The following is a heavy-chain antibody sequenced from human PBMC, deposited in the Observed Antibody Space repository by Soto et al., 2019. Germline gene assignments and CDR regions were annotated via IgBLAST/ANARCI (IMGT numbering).Heavy chain of an antibody. J-gene: IGHJ4*02. Sequence: QITLKESGPTLVKPTQTLTLTCTFSGFSLTETGMGVGWIRQPPGKAPEWLALIYWDDDKRYSPSLKRGLTISKDASKNQVVLTKTNVDAVDTATYYCAHRRSGYFDSWGQGTLVTVSS. V-gene: IGHV2-5*02. CDR3: AHRRSGYFDS. CDR1: GFSLTETGMG. CDR2: IYWDDDK.